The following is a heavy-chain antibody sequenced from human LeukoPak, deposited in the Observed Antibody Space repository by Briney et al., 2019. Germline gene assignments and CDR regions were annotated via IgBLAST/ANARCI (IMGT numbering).Heavy chain of an antibody. J-gene: IGHJ4*02. D-gene: IGHD2-2*01. CDR2: ISAYNGNT. Sequence: ASVKVSCXASGYTFTSYGISWVRQAHGQGLEWMAWISAYNGNTNYAQKLQGRVTMTTDTSTSTAYMELRSLRSDDTAVYYCARGDIVVVPAARGPFDYWGQGTLVTVSS. V-gene: IGHV1-18*01. CDR1: GYTFTSYG. CDR3: ARGDIVVVPAARGPFDY.